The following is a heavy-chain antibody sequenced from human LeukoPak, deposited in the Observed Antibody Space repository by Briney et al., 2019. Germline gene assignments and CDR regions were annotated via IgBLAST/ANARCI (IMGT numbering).Heavy chain of an antibody. CDR1: GGSISSGGYY. V-gene: IGHV4-31*03. CDR3: ARDSSNDFWSGGDRMDV. CDR2: IYYSGST. J-gene: IGHJ6*02. Sequence: SETLSLTCTVSGGSISSGGYYWSWIRQHPGKGLEWIGYIYYSGSTYYNPSLKSRVTISVDTSKNQFSLKLSSVTAADTAVYYCARDSSNDFWSGGDRMDVWGQGTTVTVSS. D-gene: IGHD3-3*01.